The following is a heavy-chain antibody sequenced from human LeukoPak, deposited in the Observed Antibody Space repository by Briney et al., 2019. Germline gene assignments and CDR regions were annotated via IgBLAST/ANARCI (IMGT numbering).Heavy chain of an antibody. CDR3: AKGSSSGWFDY. J-gene: IGHJ4*02. Sequence: GGSLRLSCAASGFTFDDYAMHWVRQAPGKGLEWVSGISWNSGSIGYADSAKGRFTISRDNAKNSLYLQMNSLRAEDTALYYCAKGSSSGWFDYWGQGTLVTVSS. CDR2: ISWNSGSI. CDR1: GFTFDDYA. D-gene: IGHD6-19*01. V-gene: IGHV3-9*01.